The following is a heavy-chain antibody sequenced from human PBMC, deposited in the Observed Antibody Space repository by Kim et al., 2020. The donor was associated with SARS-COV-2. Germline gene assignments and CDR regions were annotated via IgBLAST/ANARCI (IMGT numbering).Heavy chain of an antibody. J-gene: IGHJ6*02. V-gene: IGHV1-18*01. D-gene: IGHD2-2*02. CDR2: ISAYNGNT. CDR1: GYTFTSYG. CDR3: ARVDIVVVPAAIRQIVDYYYGMDV. Sequence: ASVKVSCKASGYTFTSYGISWVRQAPGQGLEWMGWISAYNGNTNYAQKLQGRVTMTTDTSTSTAYMELRSLRSDDTAVYYCARVDIVVVPAAIRQIVDYYYGMDVWGQGTTVTVSS.